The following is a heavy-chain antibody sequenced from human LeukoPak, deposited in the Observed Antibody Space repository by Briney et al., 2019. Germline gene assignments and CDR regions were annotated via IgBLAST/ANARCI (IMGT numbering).Heavy chain of an antibody. CDR2: IYPGDSDT. J-gene: IGHJ4*02. D-gene: IGHD2-2*01. CDR1: GYSFTSYW. V-gene: IGHV5-51*01. CDR3: ARRGYCSSTSCYPFDY. Sequence: GEPLKISCKGSGYSFTSYWIGWVRQMPGKGLEWMGIIYPGDSDTRYSPSFQGQVTISADKSISTAYLQWSSLKASDTAMYYCARRGYCSSTSCYPFDYWGQGTLVTVSS.